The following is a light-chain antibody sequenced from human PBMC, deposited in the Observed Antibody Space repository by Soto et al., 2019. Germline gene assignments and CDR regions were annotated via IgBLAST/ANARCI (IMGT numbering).Light chain of an antibody. CDR2: DAS. V-gene: IGKV3-11*01. Sequence: EIVMTQSPATLSLSPGERATLSCRASQSVGSYLAWYQQKPGQAPRLLIHDASNRATGIPARFSGSGSGTDFTLTISSLEPEDFAVYYCQQRSNWPLTFGGGTKVDI. CDR1: QSVGSY. CDR3: QQRSNWPLT. J-gene: IGKJ4*01.